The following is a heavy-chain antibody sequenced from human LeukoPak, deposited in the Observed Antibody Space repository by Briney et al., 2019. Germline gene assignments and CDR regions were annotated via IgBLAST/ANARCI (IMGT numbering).Heavy chain of an antibody. CDR1: GYIFTSYF. CDR3: ARDLSHRYYHRTGYAFDY. V-gene: IGHV1-46*01. CDR2: INTSGGTT. D-gene: IGHD3/OR15-3a*01. Sequence: ASVKVSCKASGYIFTSYFMHWVRRAPGQGLEWMGIINTSGGTTNYAQKFQGRVTMSRDTSTSTVYMDLSSLRSEDTAMYYCARDLSHRYYHRTGYAFDYWGQGTLVTVSS. J-gene: IGHJ4*02.